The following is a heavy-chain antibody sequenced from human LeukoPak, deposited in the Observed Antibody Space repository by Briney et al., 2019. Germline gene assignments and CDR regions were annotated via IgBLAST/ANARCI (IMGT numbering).Heavy chain of an antibody. V-gene: IGHV4-61*02. CDR3: AASHTGLFDY. CDR1: DGTISSGNYY. Sequence: SQTLSLTCTVSDGTISSGNYYWDWIRQPAGKGLEWIGRFYTSGSGNYNPSLKSRVTMSMDASKNQFSLKLSSVTAADTAVYYCAASHTGLFDYWGQGTLATVSS. D-gene: IGHD5-18*01. CDR2: FYTSGSG. J-gene: IGHJ4*02.